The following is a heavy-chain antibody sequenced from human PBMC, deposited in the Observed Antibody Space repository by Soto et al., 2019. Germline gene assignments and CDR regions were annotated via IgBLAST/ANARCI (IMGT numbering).Heavy chain of an antibody. CDR1: GDSVSSNSAA. Sequence: SQTLSLTCAISGDSVSSNSAAWNWIRQSPSRGLEWLGRTYYRSKWYNDYAVSVKSRITINPDTSKNQFSLQLNSVTPEDTAVYYCARTEKGARRYYYYGMDVWGKGTTVTVSS. D-gene: IGHD1-26*01. CDR3: ARTEKGARRYYYYGMDV. CDR2: TYYRSKWYN. J-gene: IGHJ6*04. V-gene: IGHV6-1*01.